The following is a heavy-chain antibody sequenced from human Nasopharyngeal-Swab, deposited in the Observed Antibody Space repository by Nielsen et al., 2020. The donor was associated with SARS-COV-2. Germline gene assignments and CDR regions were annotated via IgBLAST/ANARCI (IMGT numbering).Heavy chain of an antibody. CDR1: GFTFSTYS. CDR3: ARPRRELRVYYGMDV. J-gene: IGHJ6*02. CDR2: ISYDGPNK. V-gene: IGHV3-30-3*01. D-gene: IGHD1-7*01. Sequence: GESLKISCAASGFTFSTYSMNWVRQAPGKGLEWVAVISYDGPNKYYADSVNGRFTVSRDNSKNTLYLQMNSLRAEETAVYYCARPRRELRVYYGMDVWGQGTTVTVSS.